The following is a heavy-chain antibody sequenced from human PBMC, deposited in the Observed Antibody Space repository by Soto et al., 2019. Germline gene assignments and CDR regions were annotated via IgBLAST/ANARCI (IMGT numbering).Heavy chain of an antibody. D-gene: IGHD2-15*01. CDR1: GFMFSGYA. CDR3: VKDLAASGWFDP. J-gene: IGHJ5*02. Sequence: QLLESGGGLAQPGESLTLSCAASGFMFSGYAMSWVRQAPGKGLEWVSAVSNSGTSTSYADSVKGRFTISRDNSKNTLHLQMCGLGADDTALYYCVKDLAASGWFDPWGQGTLVIVSS. V-gene: IGHV3-23*01. CDR2: VSNSGTST.